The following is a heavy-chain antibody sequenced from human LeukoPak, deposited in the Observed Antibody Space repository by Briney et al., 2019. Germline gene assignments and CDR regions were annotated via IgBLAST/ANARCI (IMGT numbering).Heavy chain of an antibody. CDR2: INHSGST. Sequence: SETLSLTCAVYGGSFSGYYWSWIRQPPGKGLEWIGEINHSGSTNYNPSLESRVTMSVDRSKKQFSLKLSSVTAADTAVYYCARSSLYSSSWYFDYWGQGTLVTVSS. CDR3: ARSSLYSSSWYFDY. J-gene: IGHJ4*02. D-gene: IGHD6-13*01. CDR1: GGSFSGYY. V-gene: IGHV4-34*01.